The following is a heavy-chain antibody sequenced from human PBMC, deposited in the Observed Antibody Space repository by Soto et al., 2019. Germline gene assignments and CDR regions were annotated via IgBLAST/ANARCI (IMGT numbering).Heavy chain of an antibody. V-gene: IGHV3-74*01. CDR2: INGDGSTT. CDR1: GFTFSSYW. Sequence: EVQLVESGGALVQPGGSLRLSCAASGFTFSSYWMHWVRQAPGKGLVWVSRINGDGSTTTYADSVKGRFIISRDNAKNMLYLQMNSLTAEDTAVYYGARPRYDGSGTPFDHWGQGTLVTVSS. J-gene: IGHJ4*02. D-gene: IGHD3-22*01. CDR3: ARPRYDGSGTPFDH.